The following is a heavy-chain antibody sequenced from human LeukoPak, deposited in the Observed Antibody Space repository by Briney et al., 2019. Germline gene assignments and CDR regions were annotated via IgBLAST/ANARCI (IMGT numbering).Heavy chain of an antibody. J-gene: IGHJ4*02. CDR2: IKEDGNEK. CDR1: GFTFSSYA. Sequence: PGRSLRLSCAASGFTFSSYAMHWVRQAPGKGLEWVANIKEDGNEKYYVDSVKGRFTISRDNAKNTLYLQMNSLRAEDTAVYYRARYPSPFDYWGQGTLVTVSS. CDR3: ARYPSPFDY. V-gene: IGHV3-7*01.